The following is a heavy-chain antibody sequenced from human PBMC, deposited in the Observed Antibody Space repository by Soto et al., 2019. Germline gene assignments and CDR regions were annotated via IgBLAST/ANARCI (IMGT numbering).Heavy chain of an antibody. Sequence: QVQLVESGGGVVQPGRSLRLSCAASGFTFSSYAMHWVRQAPGKGLEWVAVISYDGSNKYYADSVKGRFTISRDNSKNTLYLQMNSLRAEDTAVYYCARDRLGPFDYWAREPWSPSPQ. J-gene: IGHJ4*02. V-gene: IGHV3-30-3*01. CDR1: GFTFSSYA. CDR3: ARDRLGPFDY. D-gene: IGHD3-16*01. CDR2: ISYDGSNK.